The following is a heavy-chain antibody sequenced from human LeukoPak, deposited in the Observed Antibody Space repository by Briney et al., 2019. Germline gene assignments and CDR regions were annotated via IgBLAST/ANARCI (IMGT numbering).Heavy chain of an antibody. CDR2: ISGSGGTT. CDR3: AKPAYSSPPKRFDP. J-gene: IGHJ5*02. V-gene: IGHV3-23*01. CDR1: GFTFSNYG. D-gene: IGHD6-13*01. Sequence: GGSLRLSCAASGFTFSNYGMSWVRQAPGKGLEWISAISGSGGTTYYADSVKGRFTISRDNPNNTLFLQLNSLRAEDTAVYYCAKPAYSSPPKRFDPWGQGTLVTVSS.